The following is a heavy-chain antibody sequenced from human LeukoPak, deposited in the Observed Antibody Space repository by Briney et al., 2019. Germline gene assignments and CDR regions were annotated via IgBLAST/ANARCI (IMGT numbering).Heavy chain of an antibody. J-gene: IGHJ4*02. CDR3: ARGATNDY. Sequence: ASVKVSFTASGSTFTGYSVHWVRQAPGQGLEWMGWTNSNSGGTNYAQKFQGRVTMTRDTSISTAYMELSSLRSDDTAVYYCARGATNDYWGQGTLVTVSS. D-gene: IGHD1-26*01. V-gene: IGHV1-2*02. CDR1: GSTFTGYS. CDR2: TNSNSGGT.